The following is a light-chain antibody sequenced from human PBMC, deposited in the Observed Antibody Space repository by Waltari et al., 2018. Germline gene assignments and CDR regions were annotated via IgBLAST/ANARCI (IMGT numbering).Light chain of an antibody. V-gene: IGKV3-11*01. Sequence: EIVLTQSPATLSLSRGERATLSCRASQSVSSYLACYQQKPGQAPRVLIYDASNRATGIPSRFSGSGSGTDFTLTISSLEPEDFAVYYCQQRSNWPLTFGGGTKVEIK. CDR3: QQRSNWPLT. CDR1: QSVSSY. CDR2: DAS. J-gene: IGKJ4*01.